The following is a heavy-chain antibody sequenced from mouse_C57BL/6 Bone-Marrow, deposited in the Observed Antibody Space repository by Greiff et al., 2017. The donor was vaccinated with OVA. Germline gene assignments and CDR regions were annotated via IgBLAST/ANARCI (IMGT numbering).Heavy chain of an antibody. V-gene: IGHV1-69*01. Sequence: VQLQQPGAELVMPGASVKLSCKASGYTFTSYWMHWVKRRPGQGLEWIGEIDPSDSYTNYNQKFKGKSTLTVDKSSSTAYMQLSSLTSEDAAGYYCARWVSTTSYFDYWGQGTTLTVSS. D-gene: IGHD1-1*01. J-gene: IGHJ2*01. CDR2: IDPSDSYT. CDR3: ARWVSTTSYFDY. CDR1: GYTFTSYW.